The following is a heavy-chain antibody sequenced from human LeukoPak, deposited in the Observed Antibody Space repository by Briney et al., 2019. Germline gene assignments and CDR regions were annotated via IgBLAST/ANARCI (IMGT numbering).Heavy chain of an antibody. V-gene: IGHV3-30-3*01. CDR2: ISYDGSNK. J-gene: IGHJ6*02. D-gene: IGHD1-26*01. CDR1: GFTFSSYA. CDR3: VKENVVGARAPYYYYGMDV. Sequence: GGSLRLSCAASGFTFSSYAMHWVRQAPGKGLEWVAVISYDGSNKYYADSVKGRFTISRDNSKNSLYLQMNSLRTEDTAFYFCVKENVVGARAPYYYYGMDVWGQGTTVTVSS.